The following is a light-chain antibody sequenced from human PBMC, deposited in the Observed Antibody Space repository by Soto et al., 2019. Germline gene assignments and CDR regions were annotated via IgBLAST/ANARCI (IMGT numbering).Light chain of an antibody. CDR3: QQFSSHPLT. J-gene: IGKJ4*01. V-gene: IGKV3-20*01. CDR2: DAS. CDR1: QTVRNNY. Sequence: EFVLTQSPGTLSLSPGERATLSCRASQTVRNNYLAWYQQKPGQAPGLLIYDASSRATGIPDRFSGGGSGTDFTLTISRLEPEDFAVYYCQQFSSHPLTFGGGTKVDIK.